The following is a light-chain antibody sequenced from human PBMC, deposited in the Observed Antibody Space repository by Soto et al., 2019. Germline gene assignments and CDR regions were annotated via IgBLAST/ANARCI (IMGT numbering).Light chain of an antibody. Sequence: DIVMTQSPDSLAVSLGERATINCKSSQSVLYSSNNKNYLALYQQKPGQPPKLLIYWASTRESGVTDRFSVSGSGTDFTLTISRLQAEDVAVYYCQQYYSTPYTFGQGTKLEIK. J-gene: IGKJ2*01. CDR2: WAS. CDR3: QQYYSTPYT. CDR1: QSVLYSSNNKNY. V-gene: IGKV4-1*01.